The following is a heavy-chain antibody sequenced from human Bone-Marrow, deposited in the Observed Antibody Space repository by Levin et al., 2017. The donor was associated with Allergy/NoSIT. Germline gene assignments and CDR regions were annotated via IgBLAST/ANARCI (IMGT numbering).Heavy chain of an antibody. Sequence: SETLSLTCTVSGGSISSYYWSWIRQPPGKGLECIGYIYYSGSSNYNPSLKSRVTISEDTSKNQFSLKLSSVTAADTAAYYCARGTYDILTGYYGYEYWGQGTLVTVSS. D-gene: IGHD3-9*01. J-gene: IGHJ4*02. CDR1: GGSISSYY. CDR2: IYYSGSS. V-gene: IGHV4-59*01. CDR3: ARGTYDILTGYYGYEY.